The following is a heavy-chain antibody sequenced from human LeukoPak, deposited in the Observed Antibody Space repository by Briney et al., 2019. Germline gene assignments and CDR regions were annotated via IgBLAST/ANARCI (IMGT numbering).Heavy chain of an antibody. CDR1: GITFSSYA. V-gene: IGHV3-23*01. Sequence: GGSLRLSCVASGITFSSYAMSWVRQAPGKGLEWVSGLIGSGGSTYYADSMKGRFTISRDSSKNTLYLQMNSLRAEDTAVYYCARGYSSGWYAEGRFDYWGQGTLVTVSS. CDR2: LIGSGGST. D-gene: IGHD6-19*01. J-gene: IGHJ4*02. CDR3: ARGYSSGWYAEGRFDY.